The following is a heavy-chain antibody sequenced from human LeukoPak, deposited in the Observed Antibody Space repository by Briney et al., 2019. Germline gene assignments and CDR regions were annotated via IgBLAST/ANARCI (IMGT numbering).Heavy chain of an antibody. CDR3: NVLLWFGELLPVDY. D-gene: IGHD3-10*01. J-gene: IGHJ4*02. CDR1: GGAISSSSYY. Sequence: SETLSLTCTVSGGAISSSSYYWGWIRQPPGKGLEWTGSIYYSGNAYYNPSLKSRVTISVDTSKNQFSLKLSSVTAADTTLYYFNVLLWFGELLPVDYWGQGTLVTVSS. V-gene: IGHV4-39*01. CDR2: IYYSGNA.